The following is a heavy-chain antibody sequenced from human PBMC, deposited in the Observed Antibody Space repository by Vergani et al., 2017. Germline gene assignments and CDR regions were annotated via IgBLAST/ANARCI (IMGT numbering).Heavy chain of an antibody. CDR2: IKDKTDGGTT. V-gene: IGHV3-15*01. J-gene: IGHJ4*02. D-gene: IGHD4-17*01. CDR1: GFTFSNAW. Sequence: EVQLVESGGGLVKPGGSLRLSCAASGFTFSNAWMSWVRQAPGKGLEWVGRIKDKTDGGTTDYAAPVKGRFTISRDDSKNTLYLQMNSLKTEDTAVYYCTTASNGDSLDYWGQGTLVTVSS. CDR3: TTASNGDSLDY.